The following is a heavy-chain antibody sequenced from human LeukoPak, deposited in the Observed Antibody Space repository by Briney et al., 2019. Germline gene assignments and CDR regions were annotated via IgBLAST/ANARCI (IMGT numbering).Heavy chain of an antibody. CDR1: GGSISSDGYY. CDR2: IYYSGAT. CDR3: ARDNGYGRGDY. D-gene: IGHD5-18*01. Sequence: SETLSLTCTVSGGSISSDGYYWSWIRQHPEKGLEWIGYIYYSGATYYNPSLKSRVTISVDTSNNQFSLKLSSVSAADTAVYYCARDNGYGRGDYWGQGTLVTASS. V-gene: IGHV4-31*03. J-gene: IGHJ4*02.